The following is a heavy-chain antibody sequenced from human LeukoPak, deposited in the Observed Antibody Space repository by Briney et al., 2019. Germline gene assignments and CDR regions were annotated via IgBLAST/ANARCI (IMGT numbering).Heavy chain of an antibody. CDR3: ATVGGAVAAVGIDY. CDR1: GYTLTELS. V-gene: IGHV1-24*01. CDR2: FDPEDGET. D-gene: IGHD6-19*01. Sequence: ASVKVSCKVSGYTLTELSMHWVRQAPGKGLEWMGGFDPEDGETIYAQKFQGRVTMTEDTSTDTAYMELSSLRSEDTAVYYCATVGGAVAAVGIDYWGQGTLVTVSS. J-gene: IGHJ4*02.